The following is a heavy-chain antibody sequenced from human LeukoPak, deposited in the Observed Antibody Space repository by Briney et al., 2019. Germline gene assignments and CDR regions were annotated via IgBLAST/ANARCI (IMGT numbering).Heavy chain of an antibody. CDR3: GRAPFWTIAARPLDY. V-gene: IGHV4-39*07. J-gene: IGHJ4*02. D-gene: IGHD6-6*01. CDR2: IYYTGNT. Sequence: SETLSLTCTVSGDSITGYYWGWIRQPPGEGLEWIGNIYYTGNTYYNASLKSRVTISVDTSKNQFSLKVISMTAADTAIYYCGRAPFWTIAARPLDYWGQGTLVTVSS. CDR1: GDSITGYY.